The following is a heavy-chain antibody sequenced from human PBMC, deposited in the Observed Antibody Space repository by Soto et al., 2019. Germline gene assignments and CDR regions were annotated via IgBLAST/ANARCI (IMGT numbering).Heavy chain of an antibody. V-gene: IGHV1-69*13. Sequence: SVKVSCKASGGTFSSYAISWVRQAPGQGLEWMGGIIPIFGTANYAQKFQGRVTITADESTSTAYMELSSLRSEDTAVYYCARDGGGYDYGHYYYYYGMDVWGQGTTVTVSS. CDR3: ARDGGGYDYGHYYYYYGMDV. J-gene: IGHJ6*02. CDR1: GGTFSSYA. D-gene: IGHD5-12*01. CDR2: IIPIFGTA.